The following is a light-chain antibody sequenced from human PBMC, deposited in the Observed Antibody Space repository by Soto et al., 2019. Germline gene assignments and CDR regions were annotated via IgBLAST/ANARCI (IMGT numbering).Light chain of an antibody. CDR3: QVWDNGSDHYV. CDR1: NVGSKN. CDR2: ADS. V-gene: IGLV3-21*02. Sequence: SYELTQPPSVSEAPGQTARITCGGNNVGSKNVHWYQQKPGQAPVLVVYADSARPSGIPERFSGSNSGSTATLTISSVEAGDEADYYCQVWDNGSDHYVFGTGTKVTVL. J-gene: IGLJ1*01.